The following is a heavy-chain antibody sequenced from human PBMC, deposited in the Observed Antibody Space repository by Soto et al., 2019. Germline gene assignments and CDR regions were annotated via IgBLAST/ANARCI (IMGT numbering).Heavy chain of an antibody. CDR3: ARDVGYCSGGSCYRWFDP. Sequence: QVQLQESGPGLVKPSGTLSLTCAVSGGSISSSNWWSWVRQPPGKGLEWIGEIYHSGSTNYNPSLKSRVTISVDKSKNQFSLKLSSVTAADTAVYYCARDVGYCSGGSCYRWFDPWGQGTLVTVSS. CDR2: IYHSGST. D-gene: IGHD2-15*01. J-gene: IGHJ5*02. CDR1: GGSISSSNW. V-gene: IGHV4-4*02.